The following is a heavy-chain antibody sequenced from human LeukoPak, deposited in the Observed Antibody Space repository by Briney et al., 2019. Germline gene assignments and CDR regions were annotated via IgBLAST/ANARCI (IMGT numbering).Heavy chain of an antibody. CDR2: LYTDGTT. V-gene: IGHV3-66*01. CDR1: GFTVSNTY. CDR3: ARDSGWISDY. Sequence: PGGSLRLSCAASGFTVSNTYMSWVRQAPGEGLEWVSVLYTDGTTYYADSVKGRFTISRDNSKNTLYLQMNSLRAEDTAVYYCARDSGWISDYWGQGTLVTVSS. D-gene: IGHD5-12*01. J-gene: IGHJ4*02.